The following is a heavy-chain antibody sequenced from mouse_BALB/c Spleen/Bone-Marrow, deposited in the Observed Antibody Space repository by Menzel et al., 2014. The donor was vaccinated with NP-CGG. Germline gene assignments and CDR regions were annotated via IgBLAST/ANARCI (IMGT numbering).Heavy chain of an antibody. V-gene: IGHV1-54*03. D-gene: IGHD1-2*01. J-gene: IGHJ2*01. Sequence: QVQLQQSGAELVRPGTSVKVSCKASGYAFTNYLIEWVKQRPGQGLEWIGVINPGSGGTNYNEKFKDKATLTADESSSTAYMQLSSLTSDASAVYFCSRQTATFFDYWGQGTTLTVSS. CDR1: GYAFTNYL. CDR2: INPGSGGT. CDR3: SRQTATFFDY.